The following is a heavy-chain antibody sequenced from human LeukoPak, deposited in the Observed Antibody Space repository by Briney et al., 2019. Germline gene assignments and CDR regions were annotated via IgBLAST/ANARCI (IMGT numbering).Heavy chain of an antibody. CDR3: VRESEYYFDHSASFDY. J-gene: IGHJ4*02. CDR1: GFTFTAYL. V-gene: IGHV3-30-3*01. Sequence: PGGSLRLSCAASGFTFTAYLIHWVRQAPGKGLEWVAVMSSDGNAMFYADSVKGRFTISRDNSKNTLYLQMNSLRAEDTAVYYCVRESEYYFDHSASFDYWGQGTLVTVYS. D-gene: IGHD3-22*01. CDR2: MSSDGNAM.